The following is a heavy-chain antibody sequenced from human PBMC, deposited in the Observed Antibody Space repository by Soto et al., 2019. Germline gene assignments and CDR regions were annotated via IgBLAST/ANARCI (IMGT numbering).Heavy chain of an antibody. Sequence: GESLKISCKGSGYTFTRNWIGWVRQMPGKGLEWMGITFPIDSDTRYSPSSQGQVTISADNSISTAYLQWSSLKASDTAIYYCATPGGRDFNAFDVWGQGTMVT. V-gene: IGHV5-51*01. CDR2: TFPIDSDT. D-gene: IGHD2-21*02. CDR3: ATPGGRDFNAFDV. CDR1: GYTFTRNW. J-gene: IGHJ3*01.